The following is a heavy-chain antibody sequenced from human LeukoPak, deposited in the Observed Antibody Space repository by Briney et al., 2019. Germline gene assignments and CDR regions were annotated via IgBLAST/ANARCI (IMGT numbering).Heavy chain of an antibody. CDR1: GGTFSSYA. CDR3: ARDNSVGDYAWWFDP. Sequence: GASVKVSCKASGGTFSSYAISWVRQAPGQGLEWMGGIIPIFGTANYAQKFQGRVTITADESTSTAYMELSSLRSEDTAVYYCARDNSVGDYAWWFDPWGQGTLVTVSS. J-gene: IGHJ5*02. V-gene: IGHV1-69*13. CDR2: IIPIFGTA. D-gene: IGHD1-26*01.